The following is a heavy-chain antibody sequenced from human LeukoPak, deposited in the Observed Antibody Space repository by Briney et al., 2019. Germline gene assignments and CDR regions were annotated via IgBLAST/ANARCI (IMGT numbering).Heavy chain of an antibody. V-gene: IGHV4-31*03. CDR3: ARELYYYDSSGYPGNWFDP. CDR1: GGSISSGGYY. J-gene: IGHJ5*02. D-gene: IGHD3-22*01. CDR2: IYYSGST. Sequence: SETLSLTCTVSGGSISSGGYYWSWIRQHPGKGLEWIGYIYYSGSTYYNPSLKSRVTISVDTSKNQFSLKLSSVTAADTAVYYCARELYYYDSSGYPGNWFDPWGQGTLVTVSS.